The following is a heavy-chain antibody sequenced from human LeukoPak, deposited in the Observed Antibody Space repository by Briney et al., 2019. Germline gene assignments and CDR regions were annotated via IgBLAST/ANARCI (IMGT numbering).Heavy chain of an antibody. J-gene: IGHJ5*02. CDR3: ARGQGYCSSTSCEWWFDP. CDR1: GGSISSGGYS. CDR2: IYHSGST. Sequence: SETLSLTCAVSGGSISSGGYSWSWIRQPPGTGLEWIGYIYHSGSTYYNPSLKSRVTISVDRSKNRFSLKLSSVTAADTAVYYCARGQGYCSSTSCEWWFDPRGQGTLVTVSS. V-gene: IGHV4-30-2*01. D-gene: IGHD2-2*01.